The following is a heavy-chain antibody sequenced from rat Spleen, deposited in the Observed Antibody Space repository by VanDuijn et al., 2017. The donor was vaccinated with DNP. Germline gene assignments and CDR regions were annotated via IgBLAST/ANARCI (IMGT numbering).Heavy chain of an antibody. V-gene: IGHV5-7*01. J-gene: IGHJ2*01. D-gene: IGHD4-1*01. CDR3: TRCSTRAARLFDN. CDR1: GFTFSDYN. CDR2: IIYDGSRT. Sequence: EVQLVESGGGFVQPEGSLKLSCAASGFTFSDYNMAWVRQAPKKGLEWVATIIYDGSRTYYRDSVKGRFTISRENAKSTLYLQMDSLRSEDTATYYCTRCSTRAARLFDNWGQGAMVTVSS.